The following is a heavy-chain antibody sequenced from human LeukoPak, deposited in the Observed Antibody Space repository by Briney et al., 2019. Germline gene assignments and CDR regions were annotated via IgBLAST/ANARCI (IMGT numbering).Heavy chain of an antibody. J-gene: IGHJ6*02. V-gene: IGHV3-9*01. Sequence: GGSLRLSCAASGFTFDDYAMHWVRQAPGKGLEWVSGISWNSGSIGYADSVKGRFTISRDNAKNSLYLQMNSLRAEDTAVYYCVRKNGMDVWGQGTTVTVSS. CDR2: ISWNSGSI. CDR3: VRKNGMDV. CDR1: GFTFDDYA.